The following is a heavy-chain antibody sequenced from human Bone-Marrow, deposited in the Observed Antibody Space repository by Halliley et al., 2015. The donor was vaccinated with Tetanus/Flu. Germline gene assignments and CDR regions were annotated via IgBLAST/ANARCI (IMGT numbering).Heavy chain of an antibody. CDR3: ARFLVIPAAIPFFYGMEV. CDR1: GGSITSYY. CDR2: IFYTGST. V-gene: IGHV4-59*01. D-gene: IGHD2-2*01. Sequence: TLSLTCTVSGGSITSYYWSWIRQHPGKGLECLGFIFYTGSTSYNPSLNSRVTISVDTSKNQFSLKLSSVTAADTAVSYCARFLVIPAAIPFFYGMEVWGQGTPVPVSS. J-gene: IGHJ6*02.